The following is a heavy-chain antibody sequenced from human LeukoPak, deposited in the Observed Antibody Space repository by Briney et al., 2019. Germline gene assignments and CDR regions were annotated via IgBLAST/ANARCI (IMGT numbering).Heavy chain of an antibody. J-gene: IGHJ4*02. CDR1: GGSISSTNYY. Sequence: SETLSLTCTVSGGSISSTNYYWGWIRQPPGKGPEWIGSIFYSGNTYYNPSLKSRVTISVDTSKNQFSLKLSSVTAADTAVYYCARIPFNYFESSGYYFDYWGQGTLVTVSS. V-gene: IGHV4-39*07. CDR3: ARIPFNYFESSGYYFDY. CDR2: IFYSGNT. D-gene: IGHD3-22*01.